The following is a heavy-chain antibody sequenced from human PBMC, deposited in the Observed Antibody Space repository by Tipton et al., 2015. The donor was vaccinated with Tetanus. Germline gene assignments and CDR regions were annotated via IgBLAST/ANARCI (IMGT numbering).Heavy chain of an antibody. V-gene: IGHV4-31*03. CDR1: GGSLSSGTFY. CDR3: ARDGGNYFYYGMNV. CDR2: IYSPGTT. Sequence: TLSLTCTVSGGSLSSGTFYWDWIRQAPGKGLEWIGYIYSPGTTSYAPSLRGRATISFDSVKNHFSLSLSSVTAADTAMYYCARDGGNYFYYGMNVWGQGAAVTVSS. J-gene: IGHJ6*02.